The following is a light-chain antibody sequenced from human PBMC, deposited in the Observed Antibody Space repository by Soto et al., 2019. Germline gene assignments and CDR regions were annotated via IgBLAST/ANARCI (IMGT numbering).Light chain of an antibody. CDR2: DVS. CDR3: SSYTSSSTPCV. J-gene: IGLJ1*01. V-gene: IGLV2-14*01. Sequence: ALTQPASVSGSPGQSITISCTGTSSDVGGYNYVSWYQQHPGKAPKLMIYDVSNRPSGVSNRFSGSKSGNTASLTISGLQAEDEADYCCSSYTSSSTPCVFGTGTKVTVL. CDR1: SSDVGGYNY.